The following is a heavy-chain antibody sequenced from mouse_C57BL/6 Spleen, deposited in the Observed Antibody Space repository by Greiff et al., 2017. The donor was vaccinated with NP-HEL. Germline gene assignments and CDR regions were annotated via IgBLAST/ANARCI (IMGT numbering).Heavy chain of an antibody. J-gene: IGHJ4*01. CDR1: GYSITSGYY. D-gene: IGHD4-1*01. Sequence: EVQLQQSGPGLVKPSQSLSLTCSVTGYSITSGYYWNWIRQFPGNKLEWMGYISYDGSNNYNPSLKNRISITRDTSKNQFFLKLNSVTTEDTATYYCARRTGTDAMDYWGQGTSVTVSS. CDR2: ISYDGSN. CDR3: ARRTGTDAMDY. V-gene: IGHV3-6*01.